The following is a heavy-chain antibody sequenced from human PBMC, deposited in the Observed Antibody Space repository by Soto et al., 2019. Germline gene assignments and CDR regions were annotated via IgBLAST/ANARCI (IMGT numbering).Heavy chain of an antibody. CDR1: GYTFTSYY. D-gene: IGHD3-3*01. J-gene: IGHJ6*03. CDR2: INPSGGST. CDR3: ARVGQGFWSGYSPYYYMDV. V-gene: IGHV1-46*03. Sequence: GASVKVSCKSSGYTFTSYYMHWVRQAPGQGLEWMGIINPSGGSTSYAQKFQGRVTMTRDTSTSTVYMELSSLRSEDTAVYYCARVGQGFWSGYSPYYYMDVWGKGTTVTVSS.